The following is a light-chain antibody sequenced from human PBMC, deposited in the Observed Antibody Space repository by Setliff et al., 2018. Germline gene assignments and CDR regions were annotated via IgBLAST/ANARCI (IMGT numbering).Light chain of an antibody. CDR2: DVS. CDR1: SSDVGGYNS. Sequence: QSVLAQPASVSGSPGQSITISCTGTSSDVGGYNSVSWYQQHPGKAPKLMICDVSNRPSGVSNRFSGSKSGNTASLTISGLQAEDEADYYCSSYAGSNNPYVFGTGTKVTV. V-gene: IGLV2-14*03. J-gene: IGLJ1*01. CDR3: SSYAGSNNPYV.